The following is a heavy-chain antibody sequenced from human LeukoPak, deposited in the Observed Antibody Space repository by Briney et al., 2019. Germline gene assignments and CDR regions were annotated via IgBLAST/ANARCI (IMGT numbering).Heavy chain of an antibody. Sequence: GGSLRLSCAASGFTFSSYSMNWVRQAPGKGLEWVSSISSSSSYIYYADSVKGRFTISRDNAKNSLYLQTNSLRAEDTAVYYCARARPPYRSSWFFDYWGQGTLVTVSS. J-gene: IGHJ4*02. D-gene: IGHD6-13*01. CDR2: ISSSSSYI. V-gene: IGHV3-21*01. CDR1: GFTFSSYS. CDR3: ARARPPYRSSWFFDY.